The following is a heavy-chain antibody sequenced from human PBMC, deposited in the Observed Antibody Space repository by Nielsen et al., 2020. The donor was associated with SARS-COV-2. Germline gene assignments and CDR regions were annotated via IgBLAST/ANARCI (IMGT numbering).Heavy chain of an antibody. J-gene: IGHJ3*02. D-gene: IGHD6-19*01. Sequence: SLRLSCAASGFTFDDYAMHWVRQAPGKGLEWVSGISWNSGSIGYADSVKGRFTISRDNAKNSLYLQMNSLRAEDTALYYCAKERLAVAGTYAFDIWGQGTMVTVSS. V-gene: IGHV3-9*01. CDR3: AKERLAVAGTYAFDI. CDR2: ISWNSGSI. CDR1: GFTFDDYA.